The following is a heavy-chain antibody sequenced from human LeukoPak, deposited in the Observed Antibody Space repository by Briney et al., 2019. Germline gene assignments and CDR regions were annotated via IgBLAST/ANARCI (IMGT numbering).Heavy chain of an antibody. CDR3: ARMLGGIGPSDY. CDR1: GGSISSAGYY. Sequence: ASETLSLTCNVSGGSISSAGYYWSWIRQHPGKGLESIGYIYYSGSTFYNPSLKSRVSISIDTSKNQFSLKLSSVTAADTAVYYCARMLGGIGPSDYWGRGTLVTVSS. D-gene: IGHD4-23*01. CDR2: IYYSGST. J-gene: IGHJ4*02. V-gene: IGHV4-31*03.